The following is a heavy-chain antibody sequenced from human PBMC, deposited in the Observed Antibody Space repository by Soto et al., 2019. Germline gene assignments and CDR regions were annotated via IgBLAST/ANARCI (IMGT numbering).Heavy chain of an antibody. D-gene: IGHD5-12*01. V-gene: IGHV1-69*12. J-gene: IGHJ4*02. CDR3: VRVVAIPGYPDN. CDR1: GGTFSNYA. Sequence: QVQLVQSGAEVRQTASSVKVSCKTSGGTFSNYAIRWVRLASGQGLEWMGGIVPIVDTSTYAQKFQGRVTITADESTSTAYMELSSLRSDDTAIYYCVRVVAIPGYPDNWGQGTLVTVSS. CDR2: IVPIVDTS.